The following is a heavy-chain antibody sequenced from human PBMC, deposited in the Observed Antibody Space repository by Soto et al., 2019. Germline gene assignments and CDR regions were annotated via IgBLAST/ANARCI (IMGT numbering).Heavy chain of an antibody. J-gene: IGHJ6*02. Sequence: PGESLKISCKGSGDSFTSYWISWVRQIPGKGLEWMGRIDPSDSYTNYSPSFQGHVTISADKSISTAYLQWSSLKASDTAMYYCATDHYYGSGRGDYCYGMDVWGQGTTVTVSS. CDR3: ATDHYYGSGRGDYCYGMDV. CDR2: IDPSDSYT. D-gene: IGHD3-10*01. CDR1: GDSFTSYW. V-gene: IGHV5-10-1*01.